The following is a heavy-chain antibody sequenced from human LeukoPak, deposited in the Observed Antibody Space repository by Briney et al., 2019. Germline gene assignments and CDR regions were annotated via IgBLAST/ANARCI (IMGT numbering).Heavy chain of an antibody. D-gene: IGHD6-19*01. Sequence: TVNLPYNASGHIHRIYYNRWVTHPPAQGLVGMGKIISLFGTANYAQKFQGRVTITTDEYTSPAYMELSSLRSEDTAVYYCAREGAVAGTGVYYYYYMDVWGKGTTVTVS. CDR1: GHIHRIYY. CDR2: IISLFGTA. V-gene: IGHV1-69*05. CDR3: AREGAVAGTGVYYYYYMDV. J-gene: IGHJ6*03.